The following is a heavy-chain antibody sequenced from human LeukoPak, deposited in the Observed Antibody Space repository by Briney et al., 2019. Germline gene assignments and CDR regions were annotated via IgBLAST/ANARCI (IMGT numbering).Heavy chain of an antibody. D-gene: IGHD6-13*01. CDR3: VWSKQQPVLSPAFDI. CDR2: IYPGDSDT. Sequence: PGESRKISGKGSGYSFTSYWSGWVRQMPGKGLEWMGIIYPGDSDTRYSPAFQGQVTTSADKSISTAYLQWSSLKASVTAMYYCVWSKQQPVLSPAFDIWGQGTMVTVSS. CDR1: GYSFTSYW. V-gene: IGHV5-51*01. J-gene: IGHJ3*02.